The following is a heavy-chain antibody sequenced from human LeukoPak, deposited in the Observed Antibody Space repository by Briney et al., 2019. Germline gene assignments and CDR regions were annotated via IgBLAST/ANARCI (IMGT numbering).Heavy chain of an antibody. V-gene: IGHV3-15*01. D-gene: IGHD3-16*01. CDR1: GFTFSNAW. CDR3: TTDGGRKSRPYYFGY. CDR2: IKNKTDGGTT. Sequence: SGGSLRLSCAASGFTFSNAWMSWVRQAPGKGLEWVGRIKNKTDGGTTDYAAPVKGRFTISRDDSKNTLYLQMNSLKTEDTAVYYCTTDGGRKSRPYYFGYWGQGTLVTVSS. J-gene: IGHJ4*02.